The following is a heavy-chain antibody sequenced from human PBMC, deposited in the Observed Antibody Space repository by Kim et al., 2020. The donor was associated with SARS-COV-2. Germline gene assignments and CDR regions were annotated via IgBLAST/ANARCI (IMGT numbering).Heavy chain of an antibody. CDR3: ANGGGGVSSGISRGYFDY. J-gene: IGHJ4*02. CDR2: ISGSGGST. V-gene: IGHV3-23*01. CDR1: GFTFSSYA. D-gene: IGHD6-25*01. Sequence: GGSLRLSCAASGFTFSSYAMSWVRQAPGKGLEWVSAISGSGGSTYYADSVKGRFTISRDNSKNTLYLQMNSLRAEDTAVYYCANGGGGVSSGISRGYFDYWGQGTLVTVSS.